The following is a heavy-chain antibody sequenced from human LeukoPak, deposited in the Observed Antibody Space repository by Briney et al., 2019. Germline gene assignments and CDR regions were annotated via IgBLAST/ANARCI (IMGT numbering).Heavy chain of an antibody. J-gene: IGHJ4*02. CDR1: GGSISSSSYY. Sequence: SETLSLTCTVSGGSISSSSYYWGWIRQPPGKGLEWIGSIYYSGSTYYNPSLKSRVTISVDTSKNQFPLKLSSVTAADTAVYYCASVPTQWLAIDYWGQGTLVTVSS. CDR3: ASVPTQWLAIDY. V-gene: IGHV4-39*01. CDR2: IYYSGST. D-gene: IGHD6-19*01.